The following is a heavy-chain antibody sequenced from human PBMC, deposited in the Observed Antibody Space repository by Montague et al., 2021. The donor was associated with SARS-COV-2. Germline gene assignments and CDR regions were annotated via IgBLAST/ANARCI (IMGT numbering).Heavy chain of an antibody. Sequence: LRLFSAASVFTFSSYSMNWVRQAPGKGLEWVSSISTISSYIYYSDSVKGRFTISRDNAKNSLYLQMNSLRAEDTAVYYCARGDYWGSLDYWGQGTLVTVAA. V-gene: IGHV3-21*01. CDR1: VFTFSSYS. D-gene: IGHD7-27*01. CDR2: ISTISSYI. J-gene: IGHJ4*02. CDR3: ARGDYWGSLDY.